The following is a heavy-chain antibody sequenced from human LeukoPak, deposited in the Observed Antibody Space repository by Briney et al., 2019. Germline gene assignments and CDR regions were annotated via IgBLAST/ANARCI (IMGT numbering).Heavy chain of an antibody. D-gene: IGHD1-26*01. CDR3: AKSHANSGTYHSFFDY. CDR1: GFTFNNYG. Sequence: PGGSLRLSCAASGFTFNNYGMHWVRQAPGKGLEWVALISYDGSDAYYADSVKGRFTFSRDNSKNTLFLQMISLRPDDTAVYYCAKSHANSGTYHSFFDYWGQGTLVTVSS. CDR2: ISYDGSDA. J-gene: IGHJ4*02. V-gene: IGHV3-30*18.